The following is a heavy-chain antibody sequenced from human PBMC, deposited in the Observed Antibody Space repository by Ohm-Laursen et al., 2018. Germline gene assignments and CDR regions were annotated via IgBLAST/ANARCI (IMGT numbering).Heavy chain of an antibody. Sequence: ESSVKVSCKASGYTFTGYYMHWVRQAPGQGLEWMGWINPNSGGTNYAQKFQGRVTMTRDTSTSTVYMELSSLRSEDTAVYYCAREVGATSYWGQGTLVTVSS. V-gene: IGHV1-2*02. CDR1: GYTFTGYY. J-gene: IGHJ4*02. CDR2: INPNSGGT. D-gene: IGHD1-26*01. CDR3: AREVGATSY.